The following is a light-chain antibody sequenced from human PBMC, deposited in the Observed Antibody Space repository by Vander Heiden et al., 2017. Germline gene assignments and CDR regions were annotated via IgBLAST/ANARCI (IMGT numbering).Light chain of an antibody. CDR2: QDS. Sequence: SYELTQPPSVSVSTRQTASITCSGDKLGDKYACWYQQKPGQSPVLVIYQDSKRPSGIPERFSGSNSGNTATLTISGTQAMDEADYYCQAWDSSTVVFGGGTKLTVL. V-gene: IGLV3-1*01. CDR1: KLGDKY. CDR3: QAWDSSTVV. J-gene: IGLJ2*01.